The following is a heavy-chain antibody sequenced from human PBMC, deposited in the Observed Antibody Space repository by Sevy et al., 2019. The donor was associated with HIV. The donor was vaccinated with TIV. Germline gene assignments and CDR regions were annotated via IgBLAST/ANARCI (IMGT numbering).Heavy chain of an antibody. D-gene: IGHD3-3*01. Sequence: GGSLRLSCAASGFTFSDYYMSWVRQAPGKGLEWVSYISSSGSTIYYANSVKGRFTISRDNAKNSLYLQMNSLRAEDTAVYYCARDPTYYDFRSGYYTGWFDPWGQGTLVTVSS. V-gene: IGHV3-11*01. CDR1: GFTFSDYY. CDR3: ARDPTYYDFRSGYYTGWFDP. CDR2: ISSSGSTI. J-gene: IGHJ5*02.